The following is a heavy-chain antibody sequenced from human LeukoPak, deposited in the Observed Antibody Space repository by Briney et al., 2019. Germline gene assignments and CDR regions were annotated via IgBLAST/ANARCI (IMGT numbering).Heavy chain of an antibody. D-gene: IGHD1-1*01. CDR2: IYKSGST. CDR3: ARDTTGDGPGDY. Sequence: PSETLSLTCTVSGGSISSGSYYCSWIRQPAGKGLEWIGHIYKSGSTNYNPSLKSRVTVSVDTSKNQFSLKLSSVTAADTAVYYCARDTTGDGPGDYWGQGTLVTDSS. CDR1: GGSISSGSYY. J-gene: IGHJ4*02. V-gene: IGHV4-61*09.